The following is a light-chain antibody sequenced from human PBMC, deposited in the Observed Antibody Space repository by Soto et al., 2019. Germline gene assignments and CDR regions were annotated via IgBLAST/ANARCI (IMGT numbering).Light chain of an antibody. CDR3: QQYISSPLT. Sequence: VLTQSPGTLSLSPGERATLSCRASQSISNNYLAWYQQKPGQAPRLVIYGASNRATGIPDRFSASGPGTDFTLTISRLEPEDFAVYYCQQYISSPLTFGQGTKVEIK. V-gene: IGKV3-20*01. J-gene: IGKJ1*01. CDR1: QSISNNY. CDR2: GAS.